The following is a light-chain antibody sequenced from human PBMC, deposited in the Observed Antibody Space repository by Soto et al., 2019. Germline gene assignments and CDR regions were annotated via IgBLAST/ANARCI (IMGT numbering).Light chain of an antibody. CDR3: QQYVSSPWA. CDR2: GAS. V-gene: IGKV3-20*01. CDR1: RSVSSSF. Sequence: EIVLAQSPGTLSLSPGESATLSCRASRSVSSSFLAWYQQKAGQAPRLLIYGASRRATGIPDRFSGSGSGTGFTLTISRLEPEDSAVHYCQQYVSSPWAFGPGTKV. J-gene: IGKJ1*01.